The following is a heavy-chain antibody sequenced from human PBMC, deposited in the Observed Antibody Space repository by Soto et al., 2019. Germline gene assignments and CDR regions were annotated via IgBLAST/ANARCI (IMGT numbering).Heavy chain of an antibody. CDR2: IMPIFRTP. J-gene: IGHJ6*02. CDR1: GGTFRTSA. V-gene: IGHV1-69*12. Sequence: QVQLEQSGAEVKKPGSSVKVSCKASGGTFRTSAISWVRQAPGQGLEWMGGIMPIFRTPDYAQKFQGRVSITADEFTGTAYMELSGLRSDDTAVYYCARDKDRPQLGGNYYYILDVWGQGTTITVSS. D-gene: IGHD3-3*02. CDR3: ARDKDRPQLGGNYYYILDV.